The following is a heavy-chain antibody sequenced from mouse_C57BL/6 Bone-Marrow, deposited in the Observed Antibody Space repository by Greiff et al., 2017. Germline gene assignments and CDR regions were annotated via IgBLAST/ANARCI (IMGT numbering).Heavy chain of an antibody. CDR2: ISSGGSYT. Sequence: EVQLVESGGDLVKPGGSLKLSCAASGFTFSSYGMSWVRQTPDKRLEWVATISSGGSYTYYPDSVKGRFTLSRDNAKNTLYLQMSSLKYEDTAMYYCARLPYYYGSSYGWFAYWGQGTLVTVSA. J-gene: IGHJ3*01. CDR3: ARLPYYYGSSYGWFAY. D-gene: IGHD1-1*01. CDR1: GFTFSSYG. V-gene: IGHV5-6*01.